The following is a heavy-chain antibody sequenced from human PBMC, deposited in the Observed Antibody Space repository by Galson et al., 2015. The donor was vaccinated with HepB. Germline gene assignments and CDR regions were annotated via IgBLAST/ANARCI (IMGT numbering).Heavy chain of an antibody. D-gene: IGHD5-18*01. Sequence: CAISGDSVSSNSAAWNWIRQSPSRGLEWLGRTYYRSKWYNDYAESVKSRININPDTSKNQFSLQLNSVTPEDTAVYYCARDSGPQDVDTAMVKLDYWGQGSLVTVSS. CDR2: TYYRSKWYN. CDR3: ARDSGPQDVDTAMVKLDY. CDR1: GDSVSSNSAA. J-gene: IGHJ4*02. V-gene: IGHV6-1*01.